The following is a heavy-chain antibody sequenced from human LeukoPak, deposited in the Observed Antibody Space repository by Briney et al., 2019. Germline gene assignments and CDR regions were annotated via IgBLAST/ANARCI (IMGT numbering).Heavy chain of an antibody. V-gene: IGHV3-30*04. D-gene: IGHD3-10*01. CDR3: AKDQNYGSGSYLSPQGALFDY. J-gene: IGHJ4*02. CDR1: GFTFSSYA. Sequence: GGSLRLSCAASGFTFSSYAMHWVRQAPGKGLEWVAVISYDGSNKYYADSVKGRFTISRDNSKNTLYLQMNSLRAEDTAVYYCAKDQNYGSGSYLSPQGALFDYWGQGTLVTVSS. CDR2: ISYDGSNK.